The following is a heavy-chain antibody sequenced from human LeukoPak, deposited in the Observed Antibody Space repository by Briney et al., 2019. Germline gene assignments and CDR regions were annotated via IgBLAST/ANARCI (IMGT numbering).Heavy chain of an antibody. CDR1: GFTVSSNY. V-gene: IGHV3-53*01. D-gene: IGHD1-26*01. CDR3: ARGSGRQPKSYAFDI. J-gene: IGHJ3*02. Sequence: QPGGSLRLSCAASGFTVSSNYINWVRQAPGKGLEWVSVVFSGGDTYYADSVKGRFTISRDSSTNTLYLQMNSLRADDTAVYYCARGSGRQPKSYAFDIWGQGTMVTVSS. CDR2: VFSGGDT.